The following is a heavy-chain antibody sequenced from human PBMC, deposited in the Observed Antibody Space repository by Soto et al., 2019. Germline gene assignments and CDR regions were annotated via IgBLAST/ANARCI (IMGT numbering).Heavy chain of an antibody. CDR1: GFTFSSYW. J-gene: IGHJ6*02. CDR2: IKQDGSEK. Sequence: LRLSCAASGFTFSSYWMSWVRQSPWKGLEWVANIKQDGSEKYYVDSVKGRFTISRDNAKNSLYLQMNSLRAEDTAVYYCARDSRGWISFYGMDVWGQGTTVTVSS. D-gene: IGHD2-2*03. CDR3: ARDSRGWISFYGMDV. V-gene: IGHV3-7*01.